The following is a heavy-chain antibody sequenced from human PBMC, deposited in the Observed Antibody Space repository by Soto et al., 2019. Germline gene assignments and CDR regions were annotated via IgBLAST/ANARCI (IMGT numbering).Heavy chain of an antibody. V-gene: IGHV4-59*08. D-gene: IGHD2-15*01. CDR1: GGSMSPSY. CDR2: IYHSGSF. J-gene: IGHJ6*03. Sequence: SETLSLTCTVSGGSMSPSYRSWIRQPPGKGLEWIGYIYHSGSFTYNPSLKSRLTISVDKSKNQFSLTLRSVTAADTAVYYCARGGFYFYHMDVWGKGTTVTVS. CDR3: ARGGFYFYHMDV.